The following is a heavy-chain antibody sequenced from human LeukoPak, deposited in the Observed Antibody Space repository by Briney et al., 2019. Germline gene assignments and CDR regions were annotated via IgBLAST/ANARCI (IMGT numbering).Heavy chain of an antibody. CDR1: GGSVSSNNW. CDR3: ARVNINNWHSCDY. Sequence: SGTLSLTCAVSGGSVSSNNWWGWVRQPPGKGLEWIGEIYHSGSPNYNPSLKSRVTISVDKSRNHFSLNLSSVTAADTAVYYCARVNINNWHSCDYWGQGTLVTVSS. J-gene: IGHJ4*02. CDR2: IYHSGSP. D-gene: IGHD1-1*01. V-gene: IGHV4-4*02.